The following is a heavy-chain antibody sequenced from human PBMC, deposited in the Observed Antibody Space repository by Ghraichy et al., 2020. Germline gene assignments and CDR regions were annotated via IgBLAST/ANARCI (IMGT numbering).Heavy chain of an antibody. Sequence: NLSLTCTVSGGSISSSSYYWGWIRQPPGKGLEWIGSIYYSGSTYYNPSLKSRVTISVDTFKNQFSLKLSSVTATDTAVYYSARRTLVACSDYWGQGTLVTVSS. D-gene: IGHD6-19*01. CDR1: GGSISSSSYY. CDR2: IYYSGST. J-gene: IGHJ4*02. CDR3: ARRTLVACSDY. V-gene: IGHV4-39*01.